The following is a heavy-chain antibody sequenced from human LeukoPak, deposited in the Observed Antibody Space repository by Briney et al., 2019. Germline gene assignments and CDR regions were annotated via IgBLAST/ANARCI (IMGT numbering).Heavy chain of an antibody. J-gene: IGHJ6*03. D-gene: IGHD2-2*01. V-gene: IGHV3-74*01. Sequence: PGGSLRLSCAASGFTFSSYWMHWVRQAPGKGLVWVSRINSDGSSTSYADSVKGRFTISRDNAKNTLYLQMNSLRAEDTAVYYCATPAGPAAAYYYYMDVWGKGTTVTVSS. CDR1: GFTFSSYW. CDR2: INSDGSST. CDR3: ATPAGPAAAYYYYMDV.